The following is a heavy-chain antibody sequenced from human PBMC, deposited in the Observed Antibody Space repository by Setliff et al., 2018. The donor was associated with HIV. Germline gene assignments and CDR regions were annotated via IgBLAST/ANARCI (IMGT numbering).Heavy chain of an antibody. CDR2: VRQGGAT. Sequence: ASETLSLTCNVSHSSVSEYYWSWIRQSPGKGLEWIGYVRQGGATKYNPAFQSRVTISLETSKNQFFLSLASVTAADTAVYFCAREDPNTYRPFDYWGQGSLVTVSS. CDR1: HSSVSEYY. V-gene: IGHV4-59*02. CDR3: AREDPNTYRPFDY. J-gene: IGHJ4*03.